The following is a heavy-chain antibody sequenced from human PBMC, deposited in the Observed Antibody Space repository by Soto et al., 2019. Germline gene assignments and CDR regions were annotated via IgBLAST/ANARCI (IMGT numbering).Heavy chain of an antibody. Sequence: ASVKGSFNTSGYTFTNYVITWVRQAPGQGLEWMGWISAYNGHTDYAQKFQGRVTMTTDTSTSTAYMDLWSLRSDETAVYYCARLSRGLDVWGQGTTVTVSS. CDR1: GYTFTNYV. CDR2: ISAYNGHT. CDR3: ARLSRGLDV. J-gene: IGHJ6*02. V-gene: IGHV1-18*01.